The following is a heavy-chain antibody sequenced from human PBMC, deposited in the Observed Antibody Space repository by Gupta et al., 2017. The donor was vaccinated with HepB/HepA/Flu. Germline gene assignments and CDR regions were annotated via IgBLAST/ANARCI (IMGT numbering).Heavy chain of an antibody. V-gene: IGHV3-7*01. Sequence: EVHLVESGGGLVQPGGSLRLSCPDPGFTISHYWMSWVRQAPGKGLEWVANIKQDGSEIYYVDSVKGRFTISRDNARNSLYLQMHSLRAEDTAVYYCASSPDYSAHFWDWGQGTLVTVSS. CDR2: IKQDGSEI. J-gene: IGHJ4*02. CDR1: GFTISHYW. CDR3: ASSPDYSAHFWD. D-gene: IGHD3-3*02.